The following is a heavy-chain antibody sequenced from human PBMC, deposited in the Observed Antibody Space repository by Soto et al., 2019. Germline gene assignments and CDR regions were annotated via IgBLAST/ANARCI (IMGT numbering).Heavy chain of an antibody. Sequence: GGSLRLSCAASGFMFANYAMGGVRQAPGKGLEWVSSVYRDDNTFYADSVLGRFTMSRDNSKNMVFLQMHSLRAEDTGVYYCARDGYNYFWFRDWGQGIQVTVAS. D-gene: IGHD3-10*01. CDR3: ARDGYNYFWFRD. CDR1: GFMFANYA. V-gene: IGHV3-53*01. CDR2: VYRDDNT. J-gene: IGHJ4*02.